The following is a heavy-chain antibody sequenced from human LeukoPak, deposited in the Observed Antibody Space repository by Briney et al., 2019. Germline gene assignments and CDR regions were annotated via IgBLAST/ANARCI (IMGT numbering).Heavy chain of an antibody. D-gene: IGHD6-19*01. Sequence: GGSLRLSRAASGFTFSSYWMSWVRQAPGKGLEWVANIKQDGSENYYVDSVKGRFTISRDNAKNSLYLQMNSLRAEDTAVYYCARDWGVAVAGTGYWGQGTLVTVSS. CDR1: GFTFSSYW. CDR2: IKQDGSEN. CDR3: ARDWGVAVAGTGY. V-gene: IGHV3-7*01. J-gene: IGHJ4*02.